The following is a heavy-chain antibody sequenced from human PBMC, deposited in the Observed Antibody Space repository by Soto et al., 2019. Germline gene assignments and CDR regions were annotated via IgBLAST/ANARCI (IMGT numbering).Heavy chain of an antibody. CDR1: GYTFTDYY. CDR2: INPKNGAT. D-gene: IGHD3-22*01. V-gene: IGHV1-2*02. CDR3: ARVSYDSSGYLDY. J-gene: IGHJ4*02. Sequence: GASVKVSCKASGYTFTDYYLHWVRQAPGQGLELMGWINPKNGATIYAQKFQGRVTMTRDTSISTAYMELSRLRSDDTAVYSCARVSYDSSGYLDYWGQATLVTVSS.